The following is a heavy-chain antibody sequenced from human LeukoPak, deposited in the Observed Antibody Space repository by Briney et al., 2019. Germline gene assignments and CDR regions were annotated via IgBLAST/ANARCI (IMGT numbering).Heavy chain of an antibody. CDR1: GFTFSSYE. CDR3: ARDQRSSGAFDI. V-gene: IGHV3-48*03. CDR2: ISSSGSII. D-gene: IGHD2-2*01. J-gene: IGHJ3*02. Sequence: GGSLRLSCAAPGFTFSSYEMDWVRQAPWKGLEWVSYISSSGSIIYYADSVKGRFTISRDNAKDSLYLQMNSLRAEDTAIYHCARDQRSSGAFDIWGQGTMVTVSS.